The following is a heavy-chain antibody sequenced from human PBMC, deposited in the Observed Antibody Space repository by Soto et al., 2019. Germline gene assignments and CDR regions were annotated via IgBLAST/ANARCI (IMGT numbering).Heavy chain of an antibody. CDR3: AITGTAMPTRENY. D-gene: IGHD5-18*01. Sequence: QVQLVQSGAEVKKPGASVKVSCKASGYTFTSYGITWVRQAPGQGLEWMGWISAHNGNKKYAQKFQGRVTMTTDTSTSTAYMDLRSLRSDDTAVYYCAITGTAMPTRENYWGQGTLVTVSA. CDR1: GYTFTSYG. J-gene: IGHJ4*02. V-gene: IGHV1-18*01. CDR2: ISAHNGNK.